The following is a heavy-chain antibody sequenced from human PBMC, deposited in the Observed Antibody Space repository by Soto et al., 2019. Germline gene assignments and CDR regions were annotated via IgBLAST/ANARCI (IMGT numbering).Heavy chain of an antibody. CDR3: ARTHPDLDYDFWSGYYHNLYFDY. V-gene: IGHV3-33*01. Sequence: QVQLVESGGGVVQPGRSLRLSCAASGFTCSSYDMHWVRQATGKELVWEAVIWCAGRNKYYAESVKGGFTISRDNSKNTLYLPIRSLGAEYRAVSYCARTHPDLDYDFWSGYYHNLYFDYWGQGSLVTVAS. J-gene: IGHJ4*02. CDR1: GFTCSSYD. D-gene: IGHD3-3*01. CDR2: IWCAGRNK.